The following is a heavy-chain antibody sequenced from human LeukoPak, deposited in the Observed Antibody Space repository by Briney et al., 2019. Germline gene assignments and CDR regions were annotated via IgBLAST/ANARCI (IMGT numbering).Heavy chain of an antibody. J-gene: IGHJ4*02. Sequence: GASVKVSCKASGYTFTSYGISWVRQAPGQGLEWMGWISAYNGNTNYAQKLQGRVTMTTDTSTSTAYMELRSLRSDDTAVYYCARSTPYIVVVPAASTFDYWGQGTLVTVSS. CDR3: ARSTPYIVVVPAASTFDY. CDR2: ISAYNGNT. CDR1: GYTFTSYG. D-gene: IGHD2-2*01. V-gene: IGHV1-18*01.